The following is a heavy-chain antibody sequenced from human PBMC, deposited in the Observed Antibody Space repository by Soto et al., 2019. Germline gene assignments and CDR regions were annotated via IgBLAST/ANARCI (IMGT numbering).Heavy chain of an antibody. CDR3: ANSEGYYYYGMDV. Sequence: GGSLRLSCAASGFTFSSYGMHWVRQAPGKGLEWVAVISYDGSNKYYADSVKGRFTISRDNSKNTLYLQMNSLRAEDTAVYYCANSEGYYYYGMDVWGQGTTVTLSS. J-gene: IGHJ6*02. CDR1: GFTFSSYG. V-gene: IGHV3-30*18. CDR2: ISYDGSNK.